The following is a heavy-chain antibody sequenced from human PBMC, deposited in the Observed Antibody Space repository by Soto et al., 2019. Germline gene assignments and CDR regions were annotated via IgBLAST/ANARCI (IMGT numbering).Heavy chain of an antibody. CDR2: IYYRGTT. J-gene: IGHJ6*04. CDR1: GGSISSSNW. D-gene: IGHD6-13*01. Sequence: QVQLHESGPGLVKPSGTRSLTCAVSGGSISSSNWWSWFRQPPGKGLEWIGEIYYRGTTNYNRPLKSRVSISLDTSKDQFSVIVSAVTAADTAVYFCARKRSRYGSGWSVPNRPRDVDCMDVCGKGTTVIVTS. CDR3: ARKRSRYGSGWSVPNRPRDVDCMDV. V-gene: IGHV4-4*02.